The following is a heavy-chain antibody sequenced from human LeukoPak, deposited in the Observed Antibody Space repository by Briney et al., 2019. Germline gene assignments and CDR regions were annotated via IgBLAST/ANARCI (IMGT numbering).Heavy chain of an antibody. V-gene: IGHV3-7*01. D-gene: IGHD5-18*01. Sequence: PGGSLRLSCAASGFTFSSYWMSWLRQAPGKGLEWVANIKKDGSEKYYLDSVKGRFTFSKDNAKNSVYLQMNSLRVDDTAVYYCARQRGYSYGYFDYWGQGALVTVSS. J-gene: IGHJ4*02. CDR3: ARQRGYSYGYFDY. CDR1: GFTFSSYW. CDR2: IKKDGSEK.